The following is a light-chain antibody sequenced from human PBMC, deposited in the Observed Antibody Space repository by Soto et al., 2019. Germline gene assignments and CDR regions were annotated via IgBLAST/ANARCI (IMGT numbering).Light chain of an antibody. V-gene: IGLV2-8*01. Sequence: QPALTQPPSASGSPGQSVTFSCIGTSSDVGAYNYVSWYQQHPGKAPKLMIYEVSKRPSGVPDRFSGSKSANTASLTVSGLQAEDEADYYCSSFAGSSNVIFGGGTKLTVL. J-gene: IGLJ2*01. CDR2: EVS. CDR3: SSFAGSSNVI. CDR1: SSDVGAYNY.